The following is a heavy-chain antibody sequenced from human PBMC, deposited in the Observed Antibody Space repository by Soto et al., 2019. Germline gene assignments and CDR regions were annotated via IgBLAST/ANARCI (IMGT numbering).Heavy chain of an antibody. CDR2: IYYSGST. V-gene: IGHV4-59*01. CDR3: ARDRGYSNWYDP. D-gene: IGHD5-18*01. CDR1: GGSITNYY. J-gene: IGHJ5*02. Sequence: SETLSLTCTVSGGSITNYYWSWIRQPPGKRLEWIGYIYYSGSTNYNPSLQSRVTISADTSKNQISLKLYSVTAADTAVYYCARDRGYSNWYDPWGQGTQVTVSS.